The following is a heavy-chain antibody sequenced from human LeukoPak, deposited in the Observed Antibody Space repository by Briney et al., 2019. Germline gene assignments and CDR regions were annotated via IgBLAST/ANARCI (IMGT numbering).Heavy chain of an antibody. Sequence: PSETLSLTCTVSGGSISTYYWSWIRQSPGKGLEWIGSTYYSGSTNYNPSLKSRVTISVDTSKNQFSLELSSVTAADTAVYYCAVNLTRHTFDIWGQGTMVTVSS. D-gene: IGHD1-1*01. J-gene: IGHJ3*02. CDR2: TYYSGST. CDR3: AVNLTRHTFDI. V-gene: IGHV4-59*08. CDR1: GGSISTYY.